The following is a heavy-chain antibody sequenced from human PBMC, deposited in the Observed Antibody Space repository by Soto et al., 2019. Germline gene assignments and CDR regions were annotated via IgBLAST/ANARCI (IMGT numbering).Heavy chain of an antibody. CDR1: GGSISSSSYY. D-gene: IGHD5-18*01. CDR3: ASGGGSYGFFDY. Sequence: QLQLQESGPGLVKPSETLSLTCTVSGGSISSSSYYWGWIRQPPGKGLEWIGSIYYSGSTYYNPSLKSRVTISVDTSKNQFSLKLSSVTAADTAVYYCASGGGSYGFFDYWGQGTLVTVSS. J-gene: IGHJ4*02. V-gene: IGHV4-39*01. CDR2: IYYSGST.